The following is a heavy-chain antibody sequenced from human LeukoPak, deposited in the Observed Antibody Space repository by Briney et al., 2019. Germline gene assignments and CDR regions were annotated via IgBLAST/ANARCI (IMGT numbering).Heavy chain of an antibody. CDR3: VRRNYGSSIRWFDP. Sequence: KLGESLKISCKGSEYTFTSYWIGWVRQMPGKGLEWMGSIHPGDSVTRYSPSFQGQVTISADKSIRTAYLQWSSLEASDTAVYYCVRRNYGSSIRWFDPWGQGTLVTVSS. CDR1: EYTFTSYW. J-gene: IGHJ5*02. V-gene: IGHV5-51*01. D-gene: IGHD3-10*01. CDR2: IHPGDSVT.